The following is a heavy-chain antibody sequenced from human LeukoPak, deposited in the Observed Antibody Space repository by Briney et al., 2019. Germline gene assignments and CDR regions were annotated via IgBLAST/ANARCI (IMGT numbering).Heavy chain of an antibody. D-gene: IGHD4-17*01. CDR1: GYTFTSYY. CDR2: INPSGGST. CDR3: ARDYGDYETFDY. Sequence: ASVKVSCKASGYTFTSYYMHWVRRAPGQGLEWMGIINPSGGSTSYAQKFQGRVTMTRDTSTSTVYMELSSLRSEDTAVYYCARDYGDYETFDYWGQGTLVTVSS. V-gene: IGHV1-46*01. J-gene: IGHJ4*02.